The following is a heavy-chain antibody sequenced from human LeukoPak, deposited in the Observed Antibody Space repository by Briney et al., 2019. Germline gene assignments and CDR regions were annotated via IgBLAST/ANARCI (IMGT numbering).Heavy chain of an antibody. CDR1: GYSISSGYY. Sequence: SETLSLTCAVSGYSISSGYYWGWIRQSPGKGLEWIGSIYHSGKTYYNPSLKRRVTVSVDTSKNQFSLKLTSVTAADTAVYYCARDADPWDFDYWGQGTLVTVSS. V-gene: IGHV4-38-2*02. CDR3: ARDADPWDFDY. J-gene: IGHJ4*02. CDR2: IYHSGKT. D-gene: IGHD1-26*01.